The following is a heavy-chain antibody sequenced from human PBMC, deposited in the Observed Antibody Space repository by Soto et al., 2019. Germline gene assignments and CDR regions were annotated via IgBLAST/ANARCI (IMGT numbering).Heavy chain of an antibody. V-gene: IGHV5-51*01. CDR1: GYSFTSYW. J-gene: IGHJ6*02. CDR2: IYPGDSDT. D-gene: IGHD6-13*01. CDR3: ATPYSSSWKNYYYGMDV. Sequence: PGESLKISCKGSGYSFTSYWIGWVRQMPGKGLEWMGIIYPGDSDTRYSPSFQGQVTISADKSISTAYLQWSSLKASDTAMYYCATPYSSSWKNYYYGMDVWGQGTTVTVSS.